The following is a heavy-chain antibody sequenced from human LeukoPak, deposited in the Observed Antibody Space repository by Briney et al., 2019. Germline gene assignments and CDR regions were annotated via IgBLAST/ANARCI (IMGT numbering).Heavy chain of an antibody. Sequence: PGGSLRLSCAASGFTFSSYSMNWVRQAPGKGLEWVSSISSSSSYIYYADSVKGRFTISRDNAKNSLYLQMNSLRAEDTALYHCARANWVYYYYYMDVWGKGTTVTISS. V-gene: IGHV3-21*04. J-gene: IGHJ6*03. CDR3: ARANWVYYYYYMDV. D-gene: IGHD7-27*01. CDR2: ISSSSSYI. CDR1: GFTFSSYS.